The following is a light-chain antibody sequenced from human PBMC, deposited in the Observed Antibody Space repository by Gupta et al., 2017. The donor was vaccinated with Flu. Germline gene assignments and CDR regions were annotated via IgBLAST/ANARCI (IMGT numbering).Light chain of an antibody. J-gene: IGLJ1*01. Sequence: QTATVSGTGTSSGIGGYNYGSWHQQHPGNVPILILYDVSNRPSGAPDRFSGSESANTASLTISGLQAEDEADYYCCSFAGGFYVFGTGTKLTVL. CDR1: SSGIGGYNY. CDR3: CSFAGGFYV. V-gene: IGLV2-11*01. CDR2: DVS.